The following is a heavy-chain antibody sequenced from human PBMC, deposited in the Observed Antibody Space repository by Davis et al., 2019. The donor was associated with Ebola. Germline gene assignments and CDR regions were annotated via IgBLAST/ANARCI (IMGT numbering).Heavy chain of an antibody. Sequence: GESLKISCAASGFTFSNYAMHWVRQAPGKGLEWVAVISYHGSNEYYADSVKGRFTISRDNSKNTLYLQMNSLRAEDTAVYYCAKGRIAAADFDYWGQGTLVTVSS. D-gene: IGHD6-13*01. CDR1: GFTFSNYA. V-gene: IGHV3-30*04. CDR2: ISYHGSNE. CDR3: AKGRIAAADFDY. J-gene: IGHJ4*02.